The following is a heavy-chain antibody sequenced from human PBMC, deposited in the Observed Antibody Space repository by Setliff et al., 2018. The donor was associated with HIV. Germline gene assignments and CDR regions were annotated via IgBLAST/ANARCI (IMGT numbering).Heavy chain of an antibody. Sequence: SETLSLTCTFSGVTSGDYYWTWIRQHPVKGLEWIGYIYSSGTKYYNPSLKSRLAISLDTSKNQFSLNLKSVTAADAAVYYCARHAVPHYYDSSGPSWGPGTLVTVSS. CDR1: GVTSGDYY. D-gene: IGHD3-22*01. CDR3: ARHAVPHYYDSSGPS. J-gene: IGHJ5*02. V-gene: IGHV4-31*03. CDR2: IYSSGTK.